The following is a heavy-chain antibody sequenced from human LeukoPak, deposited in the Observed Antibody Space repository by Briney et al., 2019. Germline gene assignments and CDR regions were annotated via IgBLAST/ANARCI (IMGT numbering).Heavy chain of an antibody. CDR3: ARVGITMVRGVLNWFDP. CDR1: GYTFTGYY. J-gene: IGHJ5*02. D-gene: IGHD3-10*01. Sequence: ASVKVSCKASGYTFTGYYMHWVRQAPGQGLEWMGWINPNSGGTNYAQMFQGRVTMTRDTSISTAYMELSRLRSDDTAVYYCARVGITMVRGVLNWFDPWGQGTLVTVSS. CDR2: INPNSGGT. V-gene: IGHV1-2*02.